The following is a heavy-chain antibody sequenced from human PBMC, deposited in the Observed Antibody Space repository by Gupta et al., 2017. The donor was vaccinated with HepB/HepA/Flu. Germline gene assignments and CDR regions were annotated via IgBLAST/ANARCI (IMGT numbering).Heavy chain of an antibody. CDR2: IGRELKG. Sequence: DVQLLESGGGLVQTGGSLTLSGAAAGFPFSGNDMSWVRQATGKGLEWVSGIGRELKGHYADSVKGRFTISRDNSKNTLYLQMNSLRAEDTAVYYCAKDLFFWSAMDVWGRDHGHRLL. D-gene: IGHD3-3*01. J-gene: IGHJ6*03. V-gene: IGHV3-23*01. CDR3: AKDLFFWSAMDV. CDR1: GFPFSGND.